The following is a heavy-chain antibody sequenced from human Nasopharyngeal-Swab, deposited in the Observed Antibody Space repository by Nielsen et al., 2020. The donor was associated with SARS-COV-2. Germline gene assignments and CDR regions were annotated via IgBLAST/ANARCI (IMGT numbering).Heavy chain of an antibody. Sequence: GGSLRLSCAASGFTFSSYGMHWVRQAPGKGLEWVAVISYDGSNKYYADSVEGRFTISRDNSKNTLYLQMNSLRAEDTAVYYCAKGTITMVRGVIGWFDPWGQGTLVTVSS. J-gene: IGHJ5*02. CDR1: GFTFSSYG. CDR3: AKGTITMVRGVIGWFDP. D-gene: IGHD3-10*01. CDR2: ISYDGSNK. V-gene: IGHV3-30*18.